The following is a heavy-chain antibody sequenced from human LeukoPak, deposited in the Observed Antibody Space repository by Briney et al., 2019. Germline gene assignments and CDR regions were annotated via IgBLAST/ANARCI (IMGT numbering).Heavy chain of an antibody. J-gene: IGHJ4*02. D-gene: IGHD3-22*01. CDR3: AKSYRSDYYDSSGYYPFDY. CDR1: GFIFSNYA. CDR2: ISGSGGST. Sequence: GGSLRLSCAASGFIFSNYAMSWVRQAPGKGLEWVSGISGSGGSTYYADSVKGRFTISRDNSKDTLYLQMNSLRAEDTAVYYCAKSYRSDYYDSSGYYPFDYWGQGTLVTVSS. V-gene: IGHV3-23*01.